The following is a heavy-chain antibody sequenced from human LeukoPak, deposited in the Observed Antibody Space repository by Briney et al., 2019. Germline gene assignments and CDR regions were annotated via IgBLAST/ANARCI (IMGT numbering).Heavy chain of an antibody. CDR1: GGSISSYY. V-gene: IGHV4-4*07. J-gene: IGHJ5*02. D-gene: IGHD3-10*01. Sequence: PSETLSLTCTVSGGSISSYYWSWIRQPAGKGLEWIGRIYTSGSTNCNPSLKSRVTMSVDTSKNQFSLKLSSVTAADTAVYYCARLLVVRGVSRVGWFDPWGQGTLVTVSS. CDR3: ARLLVVRGVSRVGWFDP. CDR2: IYTSGST.